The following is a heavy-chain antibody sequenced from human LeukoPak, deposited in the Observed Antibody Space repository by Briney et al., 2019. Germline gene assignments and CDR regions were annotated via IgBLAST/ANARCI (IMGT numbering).Heavy chain of an antibody. CDR1: GGSISSDY. D-gene: IGHD6-19*01. J-gene: IGHJ5*02. V-gene: IGHV4-59*01. Sequence: SETLSLTCTVSGGSISSDYWNRIRQPPGRGLEWIGCIFHSGSTKYNPSLMSRVTISLDTSKNHFSLKVSSVTAADTAVYYCARGDSSASNCFDPWGQGTLVTVSS. CDR2: IFHSGST. CDR3: ARGDSSASNCFDP.